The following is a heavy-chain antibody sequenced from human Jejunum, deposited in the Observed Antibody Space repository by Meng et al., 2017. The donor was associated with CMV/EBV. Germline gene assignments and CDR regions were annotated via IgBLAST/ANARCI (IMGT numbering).Heavy chain of an antibody. Sequence: QVALVGAGGGVVQPGGSLRLSCVASGFTFSAFGMHWVRQAPGKGLESVTYIRYDGNNKYYADSVKGRFTISRDNSKNTVYLQMNSLRVEDTAVYYCAGGNDYGDYWGQGSLVTVSS. V-gene: IGHV3-30*02. D-gene: IGHD3-16*01. CDR3: AGGNDYGDY. CDR1: GFTFSAFG. CDR2: IRYDGNNK. J-gene: IGHJ4*02.